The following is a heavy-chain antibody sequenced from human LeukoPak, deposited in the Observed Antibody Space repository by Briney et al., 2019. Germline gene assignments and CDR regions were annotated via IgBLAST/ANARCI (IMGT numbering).Heavy chain of an antibody. J-gene: IGHJ3*02. D-gene: IGHD2-2*02. CDR3: ARAPGDIVVVPAAIRAFDI. Sequence: ASVKVSCKASGYTFTGYYMHWVRQAPGQGLEWMGWINPNSGGTNYAQKFQGRVTMTRDTSISTAYMELSRLRSDDTAVYYCARAPGDIVVVPAAIRAFDIWGQGTMVTVPS. V-gene: IGHV1-2*02. CDR2: INPNSGGT. CDR1: GYTFTGYY.